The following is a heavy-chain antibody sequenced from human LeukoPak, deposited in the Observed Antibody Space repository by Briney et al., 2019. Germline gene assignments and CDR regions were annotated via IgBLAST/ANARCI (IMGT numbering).Heavy chain of an antibody. CDR2: IYPGDSDT. V-gene: IGHV5-51*01. D-gene: IGHD2-15*01. CDR1: GSTFISYW. Sequence: GASLQISCQGSGSTFISYWIGWVRQLPGKGLEWMGIIYPGDSDTRYSPSFQGQVTISADKSINTAYLQWSSLKASDTAMYYCARGYCSGGNCYSNFQHWGQGTLVTVSS. J-gene: IGHJ1*01. CDR3: ARGYCSGGNCYSNFQH.